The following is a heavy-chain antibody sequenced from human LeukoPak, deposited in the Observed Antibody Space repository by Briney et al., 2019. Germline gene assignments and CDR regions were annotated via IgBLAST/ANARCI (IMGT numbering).Heavy chain of an antibody. J-gene: IGHJ5*02. Sequence: SQTLSLTCTVSGDSISSGSYYWSWIRQPAGKGLEWIGRIYTSGSTKYNPSLKSRVTISVDTSKNQFSLKLSSVTAADTAVYYCARTRSLAAAGSDLGVVWFDPWGQGTLVTVSS. CDR2: IYTSGST. D-gene: IGHD6-13*01. CDR3: ARTRSLAAAGSDLGVVWFDP. CDR1: GDSISSGSYY. V-gene: IGHV4-61*02.